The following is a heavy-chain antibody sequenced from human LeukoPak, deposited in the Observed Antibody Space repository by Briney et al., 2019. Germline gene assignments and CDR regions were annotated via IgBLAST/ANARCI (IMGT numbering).Heavy chain of an antibody. CDR1: GGSISSGSYY. Sequence: SSETLSLTCTVSGGSISSGSYYWSWIRQPAGKGLEWIGRIYTSGSTNYNPSLTSRVTISVDTSKNQFSLKLSSVTAADTAVYYCARDPTYRDAFDIWGQGTMVTVSS. CDR2: IYTSGST. V-gene: IGHV4-61*02. CDR3: ARDPTYRDAFDI. D-gene: IGHD2-2*01. J-gene: IGHJ3*02.